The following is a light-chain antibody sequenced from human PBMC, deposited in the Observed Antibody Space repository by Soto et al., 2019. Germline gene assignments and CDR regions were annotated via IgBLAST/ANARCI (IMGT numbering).Light chain of an antibody. CDR1: QGISSF. J-gene: IGKJ4*01. CDR2: AAS. CDR3: QQVDAYPST. Sequence: IQLTQSPSSLSASVGDRVTITCRASQGISSFLAWYQQKPGKAPNLLIYAASTLQTGVPSRFSGGGSGTDFTLTIDNLLPEDFATYYCQQVDAYPSTFGGGTKVE. V-gene: IGKV1-9*01.